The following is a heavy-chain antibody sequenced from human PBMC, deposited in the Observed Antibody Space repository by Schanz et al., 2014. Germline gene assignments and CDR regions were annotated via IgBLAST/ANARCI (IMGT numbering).Heavy chain of an antibody. J-gene: IGHJ4*02. CDR3: VSQTGSPNY. D-gene: IGHD6-13*01. CDR2: ISSSSSTI. CDR1: GFTFSTYA. V-gene: IGHV3-48*01. Sequence: VQVVQSGGGLVKPGGSLRLSCAASGFTFSTYAMAWVRQAPGKGLEWVAYISSSSSTIHYADSVKGRFTISRDNAKRSLFLQMNSLRVEDTAVYFCVSQTGSPNYWGQGTLVTVSS.